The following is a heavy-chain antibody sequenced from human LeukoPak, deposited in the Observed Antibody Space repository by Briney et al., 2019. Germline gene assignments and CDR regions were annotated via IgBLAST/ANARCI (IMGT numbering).Heavy chain of an antibody. Sequence: SETLSLTCTVSGGSISSYYWSWIRQPPGKGLEWIGYIYYSGSTNYNPSLKSRVTISVDTSKNQFSLKLSSVTAADTAVYYCPRNFGFSPYGMDVWGQGTTVTVSS. CDR1: GGSISSYY. CDR3: PRNFGFSPYGMDV. V-gene: IGHV4-59*08. D-gene: IGHD3-3*01. CDR2: IYYSGST. J-gene: IGHJ6*02.